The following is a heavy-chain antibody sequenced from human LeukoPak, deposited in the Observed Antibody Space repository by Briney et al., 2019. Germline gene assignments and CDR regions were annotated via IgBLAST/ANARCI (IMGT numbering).Heavy chain of an antibody. J-gene: IGHJ4*02. V-gene: IGHV1-18*04. CDR3: ARSSLGTITAGPFDY. D-gene: IGHD5-12*01. CDR1: GYTFTKYY. CDR2: ISGYNGNT. Sequence: GASVKVSCKASGYTFTKYYIHWVRQAPGQGLEWMGWISGYNGNTNYAQKLQGRVSMTTDTSTTTAYMELRSLTSDDTALYYCARSSLGTITAGPFDYWGQGTLVTVSS.